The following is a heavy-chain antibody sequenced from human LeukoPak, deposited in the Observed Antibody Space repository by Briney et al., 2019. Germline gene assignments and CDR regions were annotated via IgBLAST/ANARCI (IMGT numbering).Heavy chain of an antibody. CDR3: ARDRYKAAACIVLGDYYYYGMDV. V-gene: IGHV3-48*03. D-gene: IGHD6-13*01. CDR2: ISSSGSTI. J-gene: IGHJ6*02. CDR1: GFTFSSYE. Sequence: PGGSLRLSCAASGFTFSSYEMNWVRQAPGKGLEWVSYISSSGSTIYYADSVKGRFTISRDNAKNSLYLQMNSLRAEDTAVYYCARDRYKAAACIVLGDYYYYGMDVWGQGTTVTVSS.